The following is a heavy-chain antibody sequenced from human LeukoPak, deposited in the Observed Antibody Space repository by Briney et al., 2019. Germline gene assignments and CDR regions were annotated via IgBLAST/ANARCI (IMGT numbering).Heavy chain of an antibody. D-gene: IGHD3-10*01. CDR1: GFTFSSHV. CDR3: ARGFGQFSYFYDY. V-gene: IGHV3-23*01. CDR2: ISGGSNT. Sequence: GGSLRLSCAASGFTFSSHVMNWVRQAPGKGLEWVSVISGGSNTYYADSVKGRFTISRDNSKNTLYLQMNSLRAEDTAVYYCARGFGQFSYFYDYWGQGTLVTVSS. J-gene: IGHJ4*02.